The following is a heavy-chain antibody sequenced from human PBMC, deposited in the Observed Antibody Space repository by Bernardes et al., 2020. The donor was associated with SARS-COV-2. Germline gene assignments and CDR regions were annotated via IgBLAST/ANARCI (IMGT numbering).Heavy chain of an antibody. J-gene: IGHJ2*01. Sequence: ASVKVSCKASGYTLTTYYMHWVRQAPGQGLEWMGIINPSGGSTEYAQTFQGRISITRDTSTSTVYMELNSLGSEDTAVYYCARDGLADFWNPLATPRKSYWYFDLWGRGTLVTVSS. CDR1: GYTLTTYY. CDR2: INPSGGST. V-gene: IGHV1-46*01. CDR3: ARDGLADFWNPLATPRKSYWYFDL. D-gene: IGHD3-3*01.